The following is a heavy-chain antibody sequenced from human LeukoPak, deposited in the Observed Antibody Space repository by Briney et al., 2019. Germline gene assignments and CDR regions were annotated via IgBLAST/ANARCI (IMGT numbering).Heavy chain of an antibody. J-gene: IGHJ4*02. Sequence: PSETLSLTCTVSGGSISSYYWSWIRQPPGKGLEWIGYIYYSGSTNYNPSLKSRVTISVDTSKNQFSLKLSSVTAADTAVYYCARDRGWELLDWGQGTLVTVSS. CDR3: ARDRGWELLD. V-gene: IGHV4-59*01. CDR1: GGSISSYY. D-gene: IGHD1-26*01. CDR2: IYYSGST.